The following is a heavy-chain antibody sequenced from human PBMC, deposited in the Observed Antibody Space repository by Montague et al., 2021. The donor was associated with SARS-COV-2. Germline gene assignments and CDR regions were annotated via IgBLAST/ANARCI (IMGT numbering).Heavy chain of an antibody. CDR3: ASGLLWWEILD. J-gene: IGHJ4*02. Sequence: SLRLSCAASGFTFSSYAMHWVRQAPGKGLEWVAVISYDGSNKYYADSVKGRFTISRDNSKNTLYLQMNSLRAEDTAVYYCASGLLWWEILDWGQGTLVTVSS. CDR2: ISYDGSNK. CDR1: GFTFSSYA. D-gene: IGHD1-26*01. V-gene: IGHV3-30-3*01.